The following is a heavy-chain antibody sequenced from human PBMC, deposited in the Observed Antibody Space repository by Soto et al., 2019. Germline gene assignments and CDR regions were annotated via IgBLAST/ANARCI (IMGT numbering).Heavy chain of an antibody. CDR1: GYTFTSYA. CDR3: ARGESVVGDY. CDR2: INPGNGNT. D-gene: IGHD2-15*01. J-gene: IGHJ4*02. Sequence: ASVKVSCKASGYTFTSYAIHWVRQAPGQRLEWMGWINPGNGNTKCSQKFQDRVTVTRDTSASTAYMELSSLRSEDTAVYYCARGESVVGDYWGQGTLVTVSS. V-gene: IGHV1-3*01.